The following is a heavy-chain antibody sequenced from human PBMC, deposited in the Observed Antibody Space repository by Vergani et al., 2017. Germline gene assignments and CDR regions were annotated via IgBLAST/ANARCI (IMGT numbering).Heavy chain of an antibody. J-gene: IGHJ6*03. V-gene: IGHV5-51*01. Sequence: EVQLVQSGAEVKKPGESLKISCKGSGYSFTSYWIGWVRQMPGKGLEWMGIIYPGDSDTRYSPSFQGQVTISADKSISTAYLQWSSLKASDTAMYYCARLCLLSITIFGVVIIPYYYYMDVWGKGTTVTVSS. CDR1: GYSFTSYW. CDR3: ARLCLLSITIFGVVIIPYYYYMDV. CDR2: IYPGDSDT. D-gene: IGHD3-3*01.